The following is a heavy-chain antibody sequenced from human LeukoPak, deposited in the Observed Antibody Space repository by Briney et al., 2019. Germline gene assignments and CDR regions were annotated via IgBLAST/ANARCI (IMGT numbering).Heavy chain of an antibody. D-gene: IGHD3-3*01. Sequence: GGSLRLSCAASGFTFSSYEMNWVRQAPGKGLEWVSYISSSGSTTYYADSMKGRFTISRDNAKNSLYLQMNSLRAEDTAVYYCARDRNTDFWSGYYTNYFDYWGQGTLVTVSS. J-gene: IGHJ4*02. CDR1: GFTFSSYE. V-gene: IGHV3-48*03. CDR2: ISSSGSTT. CDR3: ARDRNTDFWSGYYTNYFDY.